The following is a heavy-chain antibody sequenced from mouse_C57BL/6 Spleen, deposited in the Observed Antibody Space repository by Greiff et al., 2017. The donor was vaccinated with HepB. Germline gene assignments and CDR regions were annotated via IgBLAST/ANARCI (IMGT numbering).Heavy chain of an antibody. Sequence: EVKLMESGGGLVKPGGSLKLSCAASGFTFSDYGMHWVRQAPEKGLEWVAYISSGSSTIYYADTVKGRFTISRDNAKNTLFLQMTSLRSEDTAMYYCARPRVITTVVDWYFDVWGTGTTVTVSS. CDR1: GFTFSDYG. D-gene: IGHD1-1*01. V-gene: IGHV5-17*01. CDR3: ARPRVITTVVDWYFDV. CDR2: ISSGSSTI. J-gene: IGHJ1*03.